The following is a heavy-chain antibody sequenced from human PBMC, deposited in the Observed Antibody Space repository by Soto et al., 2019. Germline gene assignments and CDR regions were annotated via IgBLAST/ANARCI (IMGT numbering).Heavy chain of an antibody. D-gene: IGHD4-17*01. CDR3: ARDNDYRFDP. Sequence: QVQLIQSGTEVKKPGASVKVSCKASGYTFTSDGISWVRQAPGHGLEWMGWISVYNGNTNYAQKLQGRVTMTTDTSTSTAYMELRTLRSDDTAVYYCARDNDYRFDPWGQGTLVTVSS. CDR2: ISVYNGNT. J-gene: IGHJ5*02. CDR1: GYTFTSDG. V-gene: IGHV1-18*04.